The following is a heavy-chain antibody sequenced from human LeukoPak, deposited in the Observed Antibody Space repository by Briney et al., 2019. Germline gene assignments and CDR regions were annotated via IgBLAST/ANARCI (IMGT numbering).Heavy chain of an antibody. D-gene: IGHD3-9*01. CDR3: ARANYDILTGPNYGMDV. J-gene: IGHJ6*02. V-gene: IGHV4-61*02. CDR2: VYATGST. Sequence: PSETLSLTCTVSGDSISSGSYYWSWIRQSAEKGLEYIGRVYATGSTNYNPSLKSRVTISVDTSKNQFSLKLSSVTAADTAVYYCARANYDILTGPNYGMDVWGQGTTVTVSS. CDR1: GDSISSGSYY.